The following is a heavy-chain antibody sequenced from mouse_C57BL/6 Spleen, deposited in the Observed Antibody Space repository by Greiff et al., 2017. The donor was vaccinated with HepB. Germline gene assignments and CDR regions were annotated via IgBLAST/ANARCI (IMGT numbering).Heavy chain of an antibody. CDR3: ARGARAGEFAY. Sequence: VQLQQPGAELVMPGASVKLSCKASGYTFTSYWMHWVKQRPGQGLEWIGEIDPSDSYTNYNQKFKGKSTLTVDKSSSTAYMQLSSLTSEDSAVYYCARGARAGEFAYWGQGTLVTVSA. CDR2: IDPSDSYT. V-gene: IGHV1-69*01. CDR1: GYTFTSYW. J-gene: IGHJ3*01. D-gene: IGHD3-1*01.